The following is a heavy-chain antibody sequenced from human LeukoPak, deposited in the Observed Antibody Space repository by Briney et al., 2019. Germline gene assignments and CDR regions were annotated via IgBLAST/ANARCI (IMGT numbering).Heavy chain of an antibody. CDR3: ARDPTTVTKGLDI. V-gene: IGHV4-59*01. J-gene: IGHJ3*02. CDR2: IYYSGST. CDR1: GGSISSYY. D-gene: IGHD4-17*01. Sequence: SETLSLTCTVSGGSISSYYWSWIRQPPGKGLEWIGYIYYSGSTNYNPSLKSRVTISVDTSKNQFSLKLSSVTAADTAVYYCARDPTTVTKGLDIWGQGTMVSVSS.